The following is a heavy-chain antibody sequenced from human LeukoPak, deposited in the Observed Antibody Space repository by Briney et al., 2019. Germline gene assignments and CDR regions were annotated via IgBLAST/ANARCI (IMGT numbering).Heavy chain of an antibody. CDR3: ARARGYSGYDLYYDSSGYDYFDY. J-gene: IGHJ4*02. Sequence: SETLSLTCTVSGGSISSYYWSWIPQPPGKGLEWIGYIYTSGSTNYNTYPTSRVTISVDTSKNQFSLKLSSVTAADTAVYYCARARGYSGYDLYYDSSGYDYFDYWGQGTLVTVSS. CDR1: GGSISSYY. D-gene: IGHD5-12*01. V-gene: IGHV4-4*09. CDR2: IYTSGST.